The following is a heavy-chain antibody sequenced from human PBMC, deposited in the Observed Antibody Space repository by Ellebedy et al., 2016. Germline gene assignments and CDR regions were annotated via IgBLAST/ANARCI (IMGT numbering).Heavy chain of an antibody. V-gene: IGHV3-21*01. Sequence: GESLKISCAASGFTFSSYSMNWVRQAPGKGLEWVSSISSSSSYIYYADSVKGRFTIPRDNAKNSLYLQMNSLRAEDTAVYYCAREGVGGNSGAFDIWGQGTMVTVSS. CDR2: ISSSSSYI. D-gene: IGHD4-23*01. J-gene: IGHJ3*02. CDR3: AREGVGGNSGAFDI. CDR1: GFTFSSYS.